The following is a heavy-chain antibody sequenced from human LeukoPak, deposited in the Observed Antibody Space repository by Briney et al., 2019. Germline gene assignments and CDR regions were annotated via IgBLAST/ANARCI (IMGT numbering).Heavy chain of an antibody. CDR1: GFTVSSNY. Sequence: GGSLRLSCAASGFTVSSNYMSWVRQAPGKGLEWVSVIYSGGSTYYADSVKGRFTISRDNSKNTLYLQMNSLRAEDTAVYYCARVYYASGSLYYFDYWGQGTLVTVSS. D-gene: IGHD3-10*01. CDR3: ARVYYASGSLYYFDY. J-gene: IGHJ4*02. CDR2: IYSGGST. V-gene: IGHV3-66*01.